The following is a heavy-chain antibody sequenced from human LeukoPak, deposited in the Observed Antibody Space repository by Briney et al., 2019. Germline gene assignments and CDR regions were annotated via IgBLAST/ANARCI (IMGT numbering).Heavy chain of an antibody. D-gene: IGHD4-17*01. CDR2: IIPMLGIP. CDR1: GDTFNSSA. J-gene: IGHJ5*02. V-gene: IGHV1-69*04. Sequence: GASVKVSCKASGDTFNSSAISWVRQAPGQGLEWVGRIIPMLGIPSYAQNFQGRVTITADTSTNTAFMELSSLRSDDTAVYYCAQRLSWLDPWGQGTRVTVFS. CDR3: AQRLSWLDP.